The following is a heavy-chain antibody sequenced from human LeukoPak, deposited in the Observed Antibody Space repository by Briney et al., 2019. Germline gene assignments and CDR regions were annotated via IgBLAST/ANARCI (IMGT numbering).Heavy chain of an antibody. V-gene: IGHV3-30*04. D-gene: IGHD6-19*01. CDR1: GFTFSSYA. J-gene: IGHJ6*04. CDR3: ARGGKQWLVRYYYYGMDV. Sequence: PGGSLRLSCAASGFTFSSYAMHWVRQAPGKGLEWVAVISYDGSNKYYADSVKGRLTISRDNSKNTLYLQMNSLRAEDTAVYYCARGGKQWLVRYYYYGMDVWGKGTTVTVSS. CDR2: ISYDGSNK.